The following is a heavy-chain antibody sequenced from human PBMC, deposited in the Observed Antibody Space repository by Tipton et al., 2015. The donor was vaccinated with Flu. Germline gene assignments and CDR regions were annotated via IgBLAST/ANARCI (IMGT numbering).Heavy chain of an antibody. D-gene: IGHD6-19*01. Sequence: QSGAEVKKPGASVKVSCKASGYTFTGHWIHWVRQAPGQGLEWMGSISAKNGDTSYAQKFQGRVTMTVDTSINTVYMELSRMRSDDTAVFYCARVAVPGIGYFQYWGQGTLVTVSA. CDR2: ISAKNGDT. J-gene: IGHJ1*01. V-gene: IGHV1-2*02. CDR3: ARVAVPGIGYFQY. CDR1: GYTFTGHW.